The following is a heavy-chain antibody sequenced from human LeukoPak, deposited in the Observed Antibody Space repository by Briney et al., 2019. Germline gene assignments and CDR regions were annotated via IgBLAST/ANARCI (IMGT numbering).Heavy chain of an antibody. CDR3: ARHVAYCSGGTCYSTWYFDI. CDR1: GGSIRSSSHY. V-gene: IGHV4-39*01. CDR2: IYYSGST. D-gene: IGHD2-15*01. J-gene: IGHJ2*01. Sequence: PSETLSLTCTVFGGSIRSSSHYWGWIRQTPGKGLEWIGSIYYSGSTWYNPSLKTRVTMSVDTPKNQFSLKLTSVTAAGTAVYYCARHVAYCSGGTCYSTWYFDIWGRGTLVTVSS.